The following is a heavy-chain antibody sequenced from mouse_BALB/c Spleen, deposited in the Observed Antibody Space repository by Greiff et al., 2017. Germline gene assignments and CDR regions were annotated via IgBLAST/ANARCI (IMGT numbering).Heavy chain of an antibody. CDR1: GFNIKDTY. V-gene: IGHV14-3*02. Sequence: VHVKQSGAELVKPGASVKLSCTASGFNIKDTYMHWVKQRPEQGLEWIGRIDPANCNTKYDPKFQGKATITADTSSNTAYLQLSSLTSEDTAVYYCARDYGEYAYWGQGTLVTVSA. J-gene: IGHJ3*01. CDR3: ARDYGEYAY. D-gene: IGHD2-4*01. CDR2: IDPANCNT.